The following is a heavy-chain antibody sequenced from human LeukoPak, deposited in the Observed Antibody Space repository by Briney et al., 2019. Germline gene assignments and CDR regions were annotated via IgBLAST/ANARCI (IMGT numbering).Heavy chain of an antibody. CDR1: GYTFTGYY. D-gene: IGHD5-12*01. J-gene: IGHJ4*02. V-gene: IGHV1-2*02. CDR2: INPNSGGT. CDR3: ARDSSLIYSGYVNY. Sequence: ASVKVSCKASGYTFTGYYMHWVRQAPGQGLEWMGWINPNSGGTNYAQKFQGRVTMTRDTSISTAYMELSRLRSDDTAVYYCARDSSLIYSGYVNYWGQGTLVTVSS.